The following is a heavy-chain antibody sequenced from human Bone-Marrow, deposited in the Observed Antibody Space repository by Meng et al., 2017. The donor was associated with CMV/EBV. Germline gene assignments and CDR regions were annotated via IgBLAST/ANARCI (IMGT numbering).Heavy chain of an antibody. Sequence: GSLRLSCTVSGGSISSTTYYWGWVRQPPGKGLEWIGSIYYSGSTYYNPSLKSRVTISVDTSKNQFSLKLSSVTAADTAVYYCARKPNHVGGYYYFDLCGGGTLVAVSS. J-gene: IGHJ2*01. V-gene: IGHV4-39*01. CDR2: IYYSGST. CDR3: ARKPNHVGGYYYFDL. D-gene: IGHD2/OR15-2a*01. CDR1: GGSISSTTYY.